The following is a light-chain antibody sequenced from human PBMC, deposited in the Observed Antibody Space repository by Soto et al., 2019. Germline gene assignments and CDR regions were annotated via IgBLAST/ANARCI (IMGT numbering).Light chain of an antibody. Sequence: DIQMTQSPSSVSASVGDRVTVTCRASQGIGSWLAWYQKKPGKAPILLIYAASSLQSGVPSRFSGSGSGTDFTITISSLKPEDCAIYFCQQAYSFPITFVQGKRLEIK. CDR1: QGIGSW. CDR3: QQAYSFPIT. CDR2: AAS. J-gene: IGKJ5*01. V-gene: IGKV1-12*01.